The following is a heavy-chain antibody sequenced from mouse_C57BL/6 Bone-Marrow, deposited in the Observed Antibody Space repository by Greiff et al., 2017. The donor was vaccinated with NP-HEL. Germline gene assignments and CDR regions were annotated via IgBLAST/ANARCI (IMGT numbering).Heavy chain of an antibody. J-gene: IGHJ1*03. Sequence: QVHVKQSGAELVKPGASVKLSCKASGYTFTEYTIHWVKQRSGQGLEWIGWFYPGSGSIKYNEKFKDKATLTADKSSSTVYMDLSRLTSADSAVYFCARHGDYFGSSYGYFDVWGTGTTVTVSS. CDR3: ARHGDYFGSSYGYFDV. CDR2: FYPGSGSI. V-gene: IGHV1-62-2*01. D-gene: IGHD1-1*01. CDR1: GYTFTEYT.